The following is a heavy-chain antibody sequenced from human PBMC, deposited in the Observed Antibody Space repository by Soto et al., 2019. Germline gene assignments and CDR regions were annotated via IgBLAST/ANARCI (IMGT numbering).Heavy chain of an antibody. CDR2: IWYDGSNK. V-gene: IGHV3-33*01. J-gene: IGHJ6*02. CDR3: ARGAGSSGLFRGLGMDV. Sequence: GGSLRLSCAASGFTFSSYGMHWVRQAPGKGLEWVAVIWYDGSNKYYADSVKGRFTISRDNSKNTLYLQMNSLRAEDTAVYYCARGAGSSGLFRGLGMDVWGQGTTVTVSS. CDR1: GFTFSSYG. D-gene: IGHD3-22*01.